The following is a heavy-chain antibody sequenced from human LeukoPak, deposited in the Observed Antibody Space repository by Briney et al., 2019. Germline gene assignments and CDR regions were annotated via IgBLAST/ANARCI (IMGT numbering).Heavy chain of an antibody. Sequence: SETMSLTCTVSGGSISSYYWSWIRQSPGKGLEWIANIFYSGSPNYTPSLRSRFTISFDTSKNQFSLKLSSVTAADTAVYFCARVGHIAAAGTYDYWGQGTPVTLSS. V-gene: IGHV4-59*08. J-gene: IGHJ4*02. CDR2: IFYSGSP. CDR1: GGSISSYY. CDR3: ARVGHIAAAGTYDY. D-gene: IGHD6-13*01.